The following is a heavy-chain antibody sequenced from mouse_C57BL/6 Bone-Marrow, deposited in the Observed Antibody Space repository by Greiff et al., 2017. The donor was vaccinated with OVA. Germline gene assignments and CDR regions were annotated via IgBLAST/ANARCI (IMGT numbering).Heavy chain of an antibody. CDR2: IDPSDSYT. V-gene: IGHV1-50*01. CDR1: GYTFTSYW. J-gene: IGHJ3*01. Sequence: QVQLKQPGAELVRPGASVKLSCKASGYTFTSYWMQWVKQRPGQGLEWIGEIDPSDSYTNYNQKFKGKATLTVDTSSSTAYMQLSSLTSEDSAVYYCARRLGPSTPWFAYWGQGTLVTVSA. CDR3: ARRLGPSTPWFAY. D-gene: IGHD4-1*01.